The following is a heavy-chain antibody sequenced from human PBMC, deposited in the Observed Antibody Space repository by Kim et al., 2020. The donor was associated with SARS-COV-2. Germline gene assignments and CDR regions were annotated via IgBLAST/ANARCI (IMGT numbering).Heavy chain of an antibody. CDR2: IIPIFGTA. J-gene: IGHJ4*02. Sequence: SVKVSCKASGGTFISYAISWVRQAPGQGLEWMGGIIPIFGTANYAQKFQGRVTITADESTSTAYMELSSLRSEDTAVYYCARDKANYYDSSGDWGQGTLVTVSS. D-gene: IGHD3-22*01. CDR3: ARDKANYYDSSGD. V-gene: IGHV1-69*01. CDR1: GGTFISYA.